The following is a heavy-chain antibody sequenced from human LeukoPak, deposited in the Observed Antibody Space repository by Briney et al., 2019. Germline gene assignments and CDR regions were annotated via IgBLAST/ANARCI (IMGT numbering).Heavy chain of an antibody. CDR1: ALTFSSYS. CDR3: ASLGHQLGSYYFDY. V-gene: IGHV3-30-3*01. Sequence: GGSLRLSCAASALTFSSYSMHWVRQAPGKGLEWVAVISYDGSNKYYADSVKGRFTISRDNSKNTVYLQMNSLRVEDTAVYYCASLGHQLGSYYFDYWGQGTLVTVSS. J-gene: IGHJ4*02. CDR2: ISYDGSNK. D-gene: IGHD1-1*01.